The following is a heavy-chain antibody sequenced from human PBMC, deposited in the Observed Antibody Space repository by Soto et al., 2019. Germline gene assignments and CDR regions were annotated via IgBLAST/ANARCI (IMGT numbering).Heavy chain of an antibody. V-gene: IGHV1-69*01. D-gene: IGHD3-3*01. CDR1: GGTFSNYA. CDR3: ARGATIFGVAAYSYYEMEV. J-gene: IGHJ6*02. Sequence: QVQLVQSGAEVKKPGSSVKVSCRASGGTFSNYAISWVRQAPGQGLEWMGGIVPAFGTPNYAQNLQGRITITADDSTTTVYMDLSSLRPEATAVYYCARGATIFGVAAYSYYEMEVWGQGTTVNVSS. CDR2: IVPAFGTP.